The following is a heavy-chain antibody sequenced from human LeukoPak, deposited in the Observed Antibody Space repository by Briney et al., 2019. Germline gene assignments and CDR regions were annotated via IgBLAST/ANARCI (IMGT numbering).Heavy chain of an antibody. Sequence: SSETLSLTCAVYGGSFSGYYWSWIRQPPGKGLEWIGEINHSGSTNYNPSLKSRVTISVDTSKNQFSLKLSSVTAADTAVYYCARVVRPAVAGSDWFDPWGQGTLVTVSS. CDR2: INHSGST. D-gene: IGHD6-19*01. J-gene: IGHJ5*02. V-gene: IGHV4-34*01. CDR1: GGSFSGYY. CDR3: ARVVRPAVAGSDWFDP.